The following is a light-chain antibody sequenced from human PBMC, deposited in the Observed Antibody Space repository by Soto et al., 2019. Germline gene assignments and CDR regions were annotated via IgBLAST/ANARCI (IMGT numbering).Light chain of an antibody. V-gene: IGKV3-11*01. Sequence: DIVLTQSPATLSLSPGERATLSCRASQSVSGYLAWYQQKPGQAPRLLSYDASNRATGIPARFSGSESGTDFTLTISGLEPEDFAVYYCQQRSNPLTFGGGTNVEIK. CDR2: DAS. CDR1: QSVSGY. CDR3: QQRSNPLT. J-gene: IGKJ4*01.